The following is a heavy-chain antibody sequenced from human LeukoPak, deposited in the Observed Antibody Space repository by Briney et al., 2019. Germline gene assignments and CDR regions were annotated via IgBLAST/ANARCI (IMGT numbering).Heavy chain of an antibody. Sequence: GGSLRLSCAASGFTFSSSAMSWVRQAPGKGLDWVSAISGSGANTYYADSVKGRFTISRDNSKNTLYLQMNSLRTGDTAIYYCAKQIDGSGTFLYPKYFDYWGQGTLVTVSS. CDR2: ISGSGANT. CDR1: GFTFSSSA. J-gene: IGHJ4*02. CDR3: AKQIDGSGTFLYPKYFDY. V-gene: IGHV3-23*01. D-gene: IGHD3-10*01.